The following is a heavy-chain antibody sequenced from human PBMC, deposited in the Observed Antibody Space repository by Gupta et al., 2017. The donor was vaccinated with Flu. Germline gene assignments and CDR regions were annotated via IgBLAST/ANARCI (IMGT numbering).Heavy chain of an antibody. Sequence: QVQLQESGPGLVKPSQTLSLTCTVSGGSISSGSYYWSWIRQPAGKGLEWIGRIYTSGSTNYNPSLKSRVTISVDTSKNQFSLKLSSVTAADTAVYYCARALEVSELDAHYFDYWGQGTLVTVSS. J-gene: IGHJ4*02. CDR2: IYTSGST. CDR1: GGSISSGSYY. CDR3: ARALEVSELDAHYFDY. V-gene: IGHV4-61*02. D-gene: IGHD1-7*01.